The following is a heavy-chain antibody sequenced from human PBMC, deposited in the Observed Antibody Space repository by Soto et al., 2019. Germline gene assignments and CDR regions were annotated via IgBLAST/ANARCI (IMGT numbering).Heavy chain of an antibody. D-gene: IGHD5-18*01. V-gene: IGHV3-20*04. CDR1: GFTFDDYG. CDR3: ATDGDTAMVNGMDV. J-gene: IGHJ6*02. Sequence: SLRLSCAASGFTFDDYGMSWVRQAPGKGLEWVTGINWNGGSTGYADSVKGRFTISRDNAKNSLYLQMNSLRAEDTALYYCATDGDTAMVNGMDVWGQGTTVTVSS. CDR2: INWNGGST.